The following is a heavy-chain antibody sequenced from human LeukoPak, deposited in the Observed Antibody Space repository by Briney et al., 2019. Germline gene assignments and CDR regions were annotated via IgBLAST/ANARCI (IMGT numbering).Heavy chain of an antibody. CDR2: ISGSGGST. Sequence: PGGSLRLSCAASGFTFSSYAMSWVRQAPGKGLEWVSAISGSGGSTYYADSVKGRFTISRDNSKNTLYLQMNSLRAEDTAVYYCAKEFVANWAGVAGIFDYWGQGTLVTVSS. V-gene: IGHV3-23*01. D-gene: IGHD6-19*01. CDR3: AKEFVANWAGVAGIFDY. CDR1: GFTFSSYA. J-gene: IGHJ4*02.